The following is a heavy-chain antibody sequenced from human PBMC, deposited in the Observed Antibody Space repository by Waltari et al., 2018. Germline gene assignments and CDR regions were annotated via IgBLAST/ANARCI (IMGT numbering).Heavy chain of an antibody. Sequence: QVQLQESGPGLGKPSETLSLTCAVSGYPISSGYYCGWIRQPPGKGLEWIGSIYHSGTTYDSPSLKSRVTIAVDTSKNQFSLKVTSLTAADTAIYYCARGSFDSDSYFDVWGRGTLVTVSS. CDR3: ARGSFDSDSYFDV. V-gene: IGHV4-38-2*01. CDR2: IYHSGTT. J-gene: IGHJ2*01. D-gene: IGHD1-26*01. CDR1: GYPISSGYY.